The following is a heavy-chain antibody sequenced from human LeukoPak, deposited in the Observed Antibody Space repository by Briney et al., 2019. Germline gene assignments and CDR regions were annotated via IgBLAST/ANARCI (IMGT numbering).Heavy chain of an antibody. CDR2: ISYNGSNK. V-gene: IGHV3-30-3*01. Sequence: PGGSLRLSCAASGFIFSTYAMHWVRQAPGKGLEWVAVISYNGSNKNYADSVKGRFTISRDSSKSTLYLQMDSLRVEDTAVYYCARVESRQNTGYDYRGYYFDFWGQGTLVTVSS. CDR3: ARVESRQNTGYDYRGYYFDF. CDR1: GFIFSTYA. D-gene: IGHD5-12*01. J-gene: IGHJ4*02.